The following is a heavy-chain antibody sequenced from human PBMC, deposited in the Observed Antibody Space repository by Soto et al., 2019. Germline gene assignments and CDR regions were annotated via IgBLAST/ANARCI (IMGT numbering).Heavy chain of an antibody. V-gene: IGHV1-24*01. D-gene: IGHD3-22*01. CDR2: FDPEDGET. CDR1: GYTLTELS. Sequence: ASVKVSCKVSGYTLTELSMHWVRQAPGKGLEWMGGFDPEDGETIYAQKFQGRVTMTEDTSTDTAYMELSSLRSEDTAVYYCAKETRHTMIVVVPLSYGMDVWGQGTTVTVSS. CDR3: AKETRHTMIVVVPLSYGMDV. J-gene: IGHJ6*02.